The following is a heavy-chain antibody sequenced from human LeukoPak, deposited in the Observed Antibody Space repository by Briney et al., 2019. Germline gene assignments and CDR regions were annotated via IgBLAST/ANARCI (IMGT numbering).Heavy chain of an antibody. J-gene: IGHJ4*02. D-gene: IGHD5-24*01. CDR1: GYSISSGSC. CDR3: ARVRSRMATINFDY. Sequence: PSETLSLTCTVSGYSISSGSCWGWIRQPPGEGLDWIGSIYHSGSTFYNPSLKSRVTISVDTSKNQFSLKLSSVTAADTAVYYCARVRSRMATINFDYWGQGTLVTVSS. CDR2: IYHSGST. V-gene: IGHV4-38-2*02.